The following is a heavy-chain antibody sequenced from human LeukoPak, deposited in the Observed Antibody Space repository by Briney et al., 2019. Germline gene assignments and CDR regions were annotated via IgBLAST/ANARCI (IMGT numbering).Heavy chain of an antibody. J-gene: IGHJ6*02. CDR1: GYTLTELS. V-gene: IGHV1-46*01. CDR2: INPSGGST. D-gene: IGHD6-6*01. Sequence: ASVKVSCKVSGYTLTELSMHWVRQAPGKGLEWMGIINPSGGSTSYAQKFQGRVTMTRDTSTSTVYMELSSLRSEDTAVYYCARDTPLRAARPQSSLWGMDVWGQGTTVTVSS. CDR3: ARDTPLRAARPQSSLWGMDV.